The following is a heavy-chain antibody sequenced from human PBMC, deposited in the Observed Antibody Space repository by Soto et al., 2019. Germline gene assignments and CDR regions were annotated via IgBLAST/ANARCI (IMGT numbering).Heavy chain of an antibody. V-gene: IGHV1-18*04. J-gene: IGHJ4*02. CDR2: ISPYNGDT. Sequence: QVQLVQSGVEVKKPGASVRVSCRASGYTFSYYAITWVRQAPGQGLEWMGWISPYNGDTTYAQKFGGRVTITTDTAPNTAHMDLRSLRYDDTGVYYCSRESGSGSYYPEDYWGQGTLVTVSS. CDR3: SRESGSGSYYPEDY. CDR1: GYTFSYYA. D-gene: IGHD1-26*01.